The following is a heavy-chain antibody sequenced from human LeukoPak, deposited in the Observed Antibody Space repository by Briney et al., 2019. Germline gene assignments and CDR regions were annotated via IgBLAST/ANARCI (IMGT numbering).Heavy chain of an antibody. D-gene: IGHD3-9*01. CDR2: ISGSGGST. Sequence: GGSLRLSCAASGFTFSTYAVNWVRQAPGKGLEWVSAISGSGGSTYYADSVKGRFTISRDNSKNTLYLQMNSLRAEDTAVYYCAKASNTYVLRYFDWLEDYRDFDYWGQGTLVTVSS. V-gene: IGHV3-23*01. J-gene: IGHJ4*02. CDR1: GFTFSTYA. CDR3: AKASNTYVLRYFDWLEDYRDFDY.